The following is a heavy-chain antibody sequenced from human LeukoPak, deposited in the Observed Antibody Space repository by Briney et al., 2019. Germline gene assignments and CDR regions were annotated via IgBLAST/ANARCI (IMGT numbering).Heavy chain of an antibody. D-gene: IGHD4-17*01. J-gene: IGHJ4*02. Sequence: GGSLRLSCAASGFTFSSYGMHWVRQAPGKGLEWVAVISYDGSNKYYADSVKGRFTTSRDNSKNTLYLQMNSLRAEDTAVYCCAKARPMTTVTTEIRGYFDYWGQGTLVTVSS. CDR1: GFTFSSYG. CDR3: AKARPMTTVTTEIRGYFDY. CDR2: ISYDGSNK. V-gene: IGHV3-30*18.